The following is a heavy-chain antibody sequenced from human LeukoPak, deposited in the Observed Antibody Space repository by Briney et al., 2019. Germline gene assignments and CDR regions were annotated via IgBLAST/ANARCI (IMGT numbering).Heavy chain of an antibody. CDR2: INHSGST. CDR3: AGKQWLTNLGYHYYGMDV. CDR1: GGSFSGYY. J-gene: IGHJ6*02. Sequence: PSETLSLTCAVYGGSFSGYYWSWIRQPPGKGLEWIGEINHSGSTNYNPSLKSRVTISVDTSKNQFSLKLSSVTAADTAVYYCAGKQWLTNLGYHYYGMDVWGQGTTVTVSS. V-gene: IGHV4-34*01. D-gene: IGHD6-19*01.